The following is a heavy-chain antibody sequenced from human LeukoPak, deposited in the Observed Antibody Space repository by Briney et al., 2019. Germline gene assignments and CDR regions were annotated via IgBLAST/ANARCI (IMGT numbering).Heavy chain of an antibody. Sequence: GGSLTLSCAASGFTFSTYAMTWVRQAPGKGLEWVSSISSSSSNIYYADSVKGRFTISRDNAKNSLYLQMNSLRAEDTAMYYCATYNYYYYALDVWGQGTTVTVSS. D-gene: IGHD5-24*01. J-gene: IGHJ6*02. CDR2: ISSSSSNI. V-gene: IGHV3-21*01. CDR1: GFTFSTYA. CDR3: ATYNYYYYALDV.